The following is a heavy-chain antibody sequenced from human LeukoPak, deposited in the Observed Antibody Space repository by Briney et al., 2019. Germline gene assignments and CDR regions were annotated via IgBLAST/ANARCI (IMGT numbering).Heavy chain of an antibody. Sequence: VASVKVSCKASGGTFSSYAISWVRQAPGQGLEWMGGIIPIFGTANYAQKFQGRVTITADESTSTAYMELSSLRSEDTAVYYCARGVQGDYYDSSGYLNWFDPWGQGTLVTVSS. V-gene: IGHV1-69*13. J-gene: IGHJ5*02. CDR1: GGTFSSYA. CDR3: ARGVQGDYYDSSGYLNWFDP. D-gene: IGHD3-22*01. CDR2: IIPIFGTA.